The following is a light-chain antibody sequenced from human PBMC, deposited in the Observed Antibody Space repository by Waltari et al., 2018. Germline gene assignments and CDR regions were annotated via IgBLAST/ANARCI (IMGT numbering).Light chain of an antibody. CDR2: DVS. J-gene: IGLJ3*02. CDR1: SSDVGGYNY. CDR3: CSYAGSYSPWV. Sequence: QSALTQPRSVSGSPGQSVTISCTGTSSDVGGYNYVSWYQQHPGKAPKLMIHDVSNRPSGVPDRFSGSKSGNTASLTISGLQAEDEADYYCCSYAGSYSPWVFGGGTKLTVL. V-gene: IGLV2-11*01.